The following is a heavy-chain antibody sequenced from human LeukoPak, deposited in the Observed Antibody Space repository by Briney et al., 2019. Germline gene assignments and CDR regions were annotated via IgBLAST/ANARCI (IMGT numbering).Heavy chain of an antibody. CDR2: IYTSGST. CDR3: ARGGGNGGGWVGHFYYMDV. Sequence: SETLSLTCTVSGGSISSYYWSWIRQPPGKGLEWIGRIYTSGSTNYNPSLKSRVTISVDTSKNQCSLKLSSVTAADTAVYYCARGGGNGGGWVGHFYYMDVWGKGTMVTVSS. V-gene: IGHV4-4*08. CDR1: GGSISSYY. D-gene: IGHD4-23*01. J-gene: IGHJ6*03.